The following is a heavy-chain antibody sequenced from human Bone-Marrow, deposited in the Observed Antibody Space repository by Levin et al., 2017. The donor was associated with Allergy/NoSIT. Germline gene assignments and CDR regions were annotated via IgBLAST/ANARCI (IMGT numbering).Heavy chain of an antibody. V-gene: IGHV3-23*01. CDR1: GFTFSNYV. D-gene: IGHD4-17*01. Sequence: GGSLRLSCAASGFTFSNYVMVWVRLAPGKGLEWVSGIIGSGISTYYADSVKGRFTISRDNSKNTLHLQMNSLRAEDTAVYYCGRDPNGDYLGAFEMWGQGTMVTVSS. CDR3: GRDPNGDYLGAFEM. J-gene: IGHJ3*02. CDR2: IIGSGIST.